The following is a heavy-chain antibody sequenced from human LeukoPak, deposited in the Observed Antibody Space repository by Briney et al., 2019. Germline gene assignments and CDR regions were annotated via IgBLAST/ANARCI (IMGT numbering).Heavy chain of an antibody. V-gene: IGHV4-39*01. CDR3: ARQTGDSWFDP. CDR1: GGSISSSSYY. J-gene: IGHJ5*02. Sequence: PSETLSLTCTVSGGSISSSSYYWGWIRQPPGKGLEWIGSIYYSGSTYYNPSLKSRVTISVDTSKNQFSLKLSSVTAADTAVYYCARQTGDSWFDPWGQGTLVTVSS. CDR2: IYYSGST. D-gene: IGHD7-27*01.